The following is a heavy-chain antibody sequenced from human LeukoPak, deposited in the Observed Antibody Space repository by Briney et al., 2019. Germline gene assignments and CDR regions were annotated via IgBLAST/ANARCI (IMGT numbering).Heavy chain of an antibody. V-gene: IGHV5-51*01. CDR3: ARHGSSSWDSDFDY. D-gene: IGHD6-13*01. CDR1: GYSFTTYW. Sequence: GESLKISCKGSGYSFTTYWIGWVRQMPGKGLEWMGIIYLDDSDTRYSPSFQGQVTISADKSISTAYLQWSSLKASDTAMYYCARHGSSSWDSDFDYWGQGTLVTVSS. CDR2: IYLDDSDT. J-gene: IGHJ4*02.